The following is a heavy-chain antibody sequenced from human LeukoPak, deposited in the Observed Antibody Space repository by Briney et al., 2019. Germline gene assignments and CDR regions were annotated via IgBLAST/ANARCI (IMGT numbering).Heavy chain of an antibody. CDR3: ATGHDRGDYSWGY. Sequence: PSETLSLTCAVYGGSFSGDYWSWIRQSPGKGLEWIGEINHSGSTNYNPSLRSRVTLSVDTSKKQISLNLSSVTAVDTAVYYCATGHDRGDYSWGYWGQGSLVTVSS. V-gene: IGHV4-34*01. CDR2: INHSGST. J-gene: IGHJ4*02. D-gene: IGHD2-21*01. CDR1: GGSFSGDY.